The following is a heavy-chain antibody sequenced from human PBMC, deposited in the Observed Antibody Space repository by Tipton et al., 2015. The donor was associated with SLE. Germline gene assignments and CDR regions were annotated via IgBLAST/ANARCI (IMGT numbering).Heavy chain of an antibody. CDR2: MNHSGDT. J-gene: IGHJ3*01. Sequence: TLSLTCAVYGGSFSDYYWSWIRQPPGKGLEWIGEMNHSGDTNYNPSLKSRVTISIDTSKNHVSLTLRSVTAADTAVYYCARERRAGADTFDVWGQGTMVAVSS. CDR3: ARERRAGADTFDV. V-gene: IGHV4-34*01. D-gene: IGHD3-10*01. CDR1: GGSFSDYY.